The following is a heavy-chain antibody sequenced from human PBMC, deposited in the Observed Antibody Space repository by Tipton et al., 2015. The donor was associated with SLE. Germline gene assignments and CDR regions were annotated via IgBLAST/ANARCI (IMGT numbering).Heavy chain of an antibody. CDR3: ARARSPSGAIRANYFDY. V-gene: IGHV3-21*03. CDR1: GFTFSSYS. Sequence: SLRLSCAASGFTFSSYSMNWVRQAPGKGLEWVSSITSSSSYIYYRDSVKGRFTISRDNAKNSLYLQMNSLRAEDTAVYYCARARSPSGAIRANYFDYWGQGTQETVSS. CDR2: ITSSSSYI. D-gene: IGHD3-10*01. J-gene: IGHJ4*02.